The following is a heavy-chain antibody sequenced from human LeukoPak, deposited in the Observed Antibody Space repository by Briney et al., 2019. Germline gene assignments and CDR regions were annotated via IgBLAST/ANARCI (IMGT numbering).Heavy chain of an antibody. CDR1: GFTFSTYG. J-gene: IGHJ3*01. Sequence: GRSLRLSCAASGFTFSTYGMHWVRQAPGKGLEWVANIKQDGSEKYYVDSVKGRFTISRDNTKNSLSLQMNSLRVEDTAVYYCARGGFYTDPDAFDVWGQGTMVTVSS. CDR2: IKQDGSEK. D-gene: IGHD2/OR15-2a*01. V-gene: IGHV3-7*04. CDR3: ARGGFYTDPDAFDV.